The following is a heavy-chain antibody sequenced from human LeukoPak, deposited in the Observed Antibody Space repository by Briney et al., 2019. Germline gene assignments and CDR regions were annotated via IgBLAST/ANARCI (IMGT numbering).Heavy chain of an antibody. CDR1: GYTFTSYG. CDR3: ARDDYSSSWYDAFDI. D-gene: IGHD6-13*01. J-gene: IGHJ3*02. CDR2: ISAYNGNT. Sequence: ASVKVSCKASGYTFTSYGIGWVRQAPGQGLEWMGWISAYNGNTNYAQKLQGRVTMTTDTSTSTAYMELRSLRSDDTAVYYCARDDYSSSWYDAFDIWGQGTMVTVSS. V-gene: IGHV1-18*01.